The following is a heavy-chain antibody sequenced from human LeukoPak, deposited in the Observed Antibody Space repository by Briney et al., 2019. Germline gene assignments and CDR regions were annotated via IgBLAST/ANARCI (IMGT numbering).Heavy chain of an antibody. Sequence: PSETLSLTCTVSGGSISSSSYYWGWIRQPPGKGLEWIGSIYYSGSTYYNPSLKSRVTILVDTSKNRFSLKLSSVTAADTAVYYCARRYGSGLFDPWGQGTLVTVSS. CDR1: GGSISSSSYY. D-gene: IGHD3-10*01. CDR2: IYYSGST. CDR3: ARRYGSGLFDP. V-gene: IGHV4-39*07. J-gene: IGHJ5*02.